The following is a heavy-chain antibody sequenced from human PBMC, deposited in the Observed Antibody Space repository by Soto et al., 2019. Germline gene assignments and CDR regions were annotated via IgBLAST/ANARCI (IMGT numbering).Heavy chain of an antibody. D-gene: IGHD5-12*01. CDR2: IYYSGST. CDR1: GGSIRSYY. V-gene: IGHV4-59*01. CDR3: ARGGYSGYDFDY. Sequence: QVQLQESGPGLVKPSETLSLTCTVSGGSIRSYYWSWIRQPPGKGLEWIGYIYYSGSTNYNPSLKSRVTISVDTSKNQFSLKLTSVTAADTAVYYCARGGYSGYDFDYWGQGTLFTVSS. J-gene: IGHJ4*02.